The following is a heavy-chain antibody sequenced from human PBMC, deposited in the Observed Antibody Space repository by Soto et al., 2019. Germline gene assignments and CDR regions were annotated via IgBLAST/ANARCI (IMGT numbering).Heavy chain of an antibody. J-gene: IGHJ5*02. V-gene: IGHV3-21*01. CDR2: ISSNSAYI. CDR1: GFPFRSFT. Sequence: PGGSLRLSYAASGFPFRSFTMNWVRQAPGKGLEWVSTISSNSAYIYYTDALRGRFTISRDNAKNSLHLQMNSLRAEDTAVYYCTRDASRDSSARGWFDPWGPGTLVTVSS. D-gene: IGHD6-13*01. CDR3: TRDASRDSSARGWFDP.